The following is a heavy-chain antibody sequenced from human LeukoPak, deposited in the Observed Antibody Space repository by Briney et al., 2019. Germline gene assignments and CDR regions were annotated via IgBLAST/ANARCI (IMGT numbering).Heavy chain of an antibody. J-gene: IGHJ4*02. CDR3: ARGRSGYSSRIFDY. CDR2: INHSGST. D-gene: IGHD5-18*01. Sequence: SETLSLTCAVYGGSFSGYYWSWIRQPPGKGLEWIGEINHSGSTNYNPSLKSRVTISVDTSKNQFSLKLSSVTAADTDVHYCARGRSGYSSRIFDYWGQGTLVTVSS. V-gene: IGHV4-34*01. CDR1: GGSFSGYY.